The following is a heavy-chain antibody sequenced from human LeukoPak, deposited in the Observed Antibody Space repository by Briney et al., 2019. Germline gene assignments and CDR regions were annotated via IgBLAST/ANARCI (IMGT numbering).Heavy chain of an antibody. Sequence: VASVKVSCKASGYTFTDSYMHWVRQAPGQGLEWVGWINPKNGGTNYAQNFQGRVTVSRDTSISTAYLELRRLTSDDTAVHYCARGRVFDDAFDIWGQGTVVSVSS. D-gene: IGHD3-9*01. CDR1: GYTFTDSY. CDR2: INPKNGGT. V-gene: IGHV1-2*02. CDR3: ARGRVFDDAFDI. J-gene: IGHJ3*02.